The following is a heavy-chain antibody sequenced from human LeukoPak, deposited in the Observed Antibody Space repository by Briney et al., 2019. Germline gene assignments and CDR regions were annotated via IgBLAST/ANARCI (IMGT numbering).Heavy chain of an antibody. CDR3: AKDRSSGYFDY. CDR2: ISYDGSNK. D-gene: IGHD6-19*01. J-gene: IGHJ4*02. CDR1: GFTXXXXG. V-gene: IGHV3-30*18. Sequence: GRSLRLSCAASGFTXXXXGMHWVRQAPXXGLXXVAVISYDGSNKYYADSVKGRLTISRDNSKNTLYLQMNSLRAEDTAVYYCAKDRSSGYFDYWGQGTLVTVSS.